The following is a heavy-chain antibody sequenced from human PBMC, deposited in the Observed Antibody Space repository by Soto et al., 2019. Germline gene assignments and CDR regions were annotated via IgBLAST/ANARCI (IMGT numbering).Heavy chain of an antibody. CDR3: ARSGLEWLLYGISRGGMDV. D-gene: IGHD3-3*01. CDR2: INHSGST. V-gene: IGHV4-34*10. J-gene: IGHJ6*02. Sequence: SETLSLTCAVYGGSFSGYYWSWIRQPPGKGLEWIGEINHSGSTNYNPSLKSRVTMTRDTSISTAYMELSRLRSDDTAVYYCARSGLEWLLYGISRGGMDVWGQGTTVTVSS. CDR1: GGSFSGYY.